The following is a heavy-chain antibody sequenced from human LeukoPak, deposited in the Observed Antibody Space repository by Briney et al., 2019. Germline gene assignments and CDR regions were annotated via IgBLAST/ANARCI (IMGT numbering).Heavy chain of an antibody. Sequence: GGSLRLSCAASGFTFNNYAMTWVRQAPGKGLEWVSTIIGSGGSTDYADSVKGRFTISRDNSKDTLFLQMDSLRVEDTAVYYCAAFCSGGDCYSFAPWGQGTLVTVSS. D-gene: IGHD2-15*01. V-gene: IGHV3-23*01. CDR2: IIGSGGST. CDR3: AAFCSGGDCYSFAP. CDR1: GFTFNNYA. J-gene: IGHJ5*02.